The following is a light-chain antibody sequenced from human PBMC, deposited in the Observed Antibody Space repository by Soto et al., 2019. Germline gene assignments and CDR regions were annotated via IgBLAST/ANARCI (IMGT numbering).Light chain of an antibody. CDR2: DNN. Sequence: QSVLTQPPSVSGAPGQRVTISCTGTSYNIGANYDVHWYQQFPGTAPKLLIYDNNNRPSGVPDRFSGSKSATSASLAITGLQAEDEADYYCQSYDSSLSGSVFGGGTKQTFL. CDR1: SYNIGANYD. CDR3: QSYDSSLSGSV. J-gene: IGLJ3*02. V-gene: IGLV1-40*01.